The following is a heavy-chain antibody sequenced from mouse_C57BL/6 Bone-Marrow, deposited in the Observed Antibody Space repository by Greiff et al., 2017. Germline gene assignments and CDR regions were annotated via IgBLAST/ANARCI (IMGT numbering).Heavy chain of an antibody. J-gene: IGHJ1*03. Sequence: EVQRVESGEGLVKPGGSLKLSCAASGFTFSSYAMSWVRQTPEKRLEWVAYISSGGDYIYYADTVKGRFTFARDNARNTLYLQMRSLKSADTAIYDCTRGTSGGYFDVWGTGTTVTVSS. CDR3: TRGTSGGYFDV. D-gene: IGHD3-3*01. CDR2: ISSGGDYI. V-gene: IGHV5-9-1*02. CDR1: GFTFSSYA.